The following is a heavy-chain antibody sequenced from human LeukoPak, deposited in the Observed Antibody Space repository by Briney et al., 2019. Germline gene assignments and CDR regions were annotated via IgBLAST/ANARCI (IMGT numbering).Heavy chain of an antibody. CDR1: GGSISSGSYY. D-gene: IGHD6-6*01. J-gene: IGHJ5*02. CDR2: IYTSGST. CDR3: ASWDSSSSRGFDP. V-gene: IGHV4-61*02. Sequence: SETLSLTCTVSGGSISSGSYYWSWIRQPPGKGLEWIGRIYTSGSTNYNPSLKSRVTISVDTSKNQFSLKLSSVTAADTAVYYCASWDSSSSRGFDPWGQGTLVTVSS.